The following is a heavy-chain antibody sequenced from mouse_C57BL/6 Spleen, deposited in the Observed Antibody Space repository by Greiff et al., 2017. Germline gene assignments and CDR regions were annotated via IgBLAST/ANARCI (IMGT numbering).Heavy chain of an antibody. D-gene: IGHD2-5*01. CDR3: AKALYSNYGAY. V-gene: IGHV1-82*01. Sequence: QVQLLQSGPELVKPGASVKISCKASGYAFSSSWLTWVKQRPGKGLEWIGRIYPGDGDTNYNGKFKGKATLTADKSTSTAYMQLSSLTSEDSAVYICAKALYSNYGAYWGQGTLVTVSA. CDR1: GYAFSSSW. J-gene: IGHJ3*01. CDR2: IYPGDGDT.